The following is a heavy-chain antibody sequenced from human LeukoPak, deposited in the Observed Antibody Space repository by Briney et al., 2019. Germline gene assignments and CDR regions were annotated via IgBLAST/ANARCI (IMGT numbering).Heavy chain of an antibody. V-gene: IGHV4-39*01. CDR1: GGSIASSGYY. Sequence: EPSETLPLTCTVSGGSIASSGYYWSWVRQPPGKGLEWIATVYYSGTTYYNAPLKSRVTISVDTSKNQFSLKLSSVTAADTAVYYCARYVVVATKYYFDYWGQGALVTVSS. J-gene: IGHJ4*02. CDR3: ARYVVVATKYYFDY. D-gene: IGHD2-15*01. CDR2: VYYSGTT.